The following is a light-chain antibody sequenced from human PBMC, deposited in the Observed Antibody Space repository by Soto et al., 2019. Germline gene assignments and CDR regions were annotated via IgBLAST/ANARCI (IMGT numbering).Light chain of an antibody. V-gene: IGLV2-14*01. CDR2: EVS. J-gene: IGLJ2*01. CDR3: SSYTGNSINTVV. Sequence: QSALTQPASVSGSPGQSITISCTGTSSDVGKYNYVSWYQQHPAKAPKLMIFEVSNRPSGVSNRFSGSKSGNTASLTISGLQAEDEAEYYCSSYTGNSINTVVFGGGTKVTVL. CDR1: SSDVGKYNY.